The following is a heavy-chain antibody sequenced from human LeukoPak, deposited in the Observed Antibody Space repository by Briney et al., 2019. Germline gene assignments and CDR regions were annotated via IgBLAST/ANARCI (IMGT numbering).Heavy chain of an antibody. J-gene: IGHJ4*02. V-gene: IGHV3-23*01. Sequence: GGSLRLSCAASGFTFSSYAMSWVRQAPGKGLEWVSAISGSGGSTYYADSVKGRFTISRDNAKNSLYLQMNSLRAEDTAVYYCARASAEGYYDFWSGPYPVSDYWGQGTLVTVSS. CDR2: ISGSGGST. D-gene: IGHD3-3*01. CDR1: GFTFSSYA. CDR3: ARASAEGYYDFWSGPYPVSDY.